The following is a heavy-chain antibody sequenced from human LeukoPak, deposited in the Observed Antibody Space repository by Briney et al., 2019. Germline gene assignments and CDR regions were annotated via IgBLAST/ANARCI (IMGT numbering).Heavy chain of an antibody. CDR2: IYKGGST. J-gene: IGHJ4*02. CDR1: GFTVSDTY. D-gene: IGHD5/OR15-5a*01. CDR3: ARLHLREFTSFDF. V-gene: IGHV3-53*01. Sequence: PGGSLRLSCAASGFTVSDTYMSWARQAPGRGLDWVPTIYKGGSTDYLDSLGGRVTVSRDSSNNTLYLQINRLRADDTAVYYCARLHLREFTSFDFWGQGTLSTGS.